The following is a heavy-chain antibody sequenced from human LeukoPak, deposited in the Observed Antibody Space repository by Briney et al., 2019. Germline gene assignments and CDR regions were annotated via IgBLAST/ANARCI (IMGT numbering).Heavy chain of an antibody. V-gene: IGHV3-30*04. CDR3: ARVGSSWYFDY. J-gene: IGHJ4*02. CDR1: GFTFSSYA. CDR2: ISYDGSNE. Sequence: GGSLRLSCAASGFTFSSYAMSWVRQAPGKGLEWVAIISYDGSNEYYADSVKGRFTISRDNSKNTLYLQMNSLRAADTAVYYCARVGSSWYFDYWGQGTLVTVSS. D-gene: IGHD6-13*01.